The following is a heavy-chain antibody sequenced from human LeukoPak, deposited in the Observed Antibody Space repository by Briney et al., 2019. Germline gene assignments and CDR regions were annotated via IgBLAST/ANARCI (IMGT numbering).Heavy chain of an antibody. D-gene: IGHD1-26*01. CDR3: ARVMQGATESNYYYYAMDV. J-gene: IGHJ6*02. CDR1: GFTFSSYT. CDR2: IISRGGST. V-gene: IGHV3-64*01. Sequence: GGSLRLSCAASGFTFSSYTMHWVRQAPGKGLEYVSAIISRGGSTYANSVQGRFTISRDNSKNTLYLQMGSLRAEDMAVYYCARVMQGATESNYYYYAMDVWGQGTTVTVSS.